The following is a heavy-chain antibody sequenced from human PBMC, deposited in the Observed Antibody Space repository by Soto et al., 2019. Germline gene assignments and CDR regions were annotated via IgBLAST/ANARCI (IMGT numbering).Heavy chain of an antibody. V-gene: IGHV4-30-2*01. CDR3: ARDQLEGNWFDP. CDR2: IYHSGTT. Sequence: QLQLQESGSGLVRPSQTLSLTCAVSGGSISSGGYFLNWIRQPPGKGLEWIGYIYHSGTTLYNPSLKSRVTVSVDKSKNQFSLNLSSVTAADTAVYYCARDQLEGNWFDPWGQGTLVTVSS. J-gene: IGHJ5*02. D-gene: IGHD1-1*01. CDR1: GGSISSGGYF.